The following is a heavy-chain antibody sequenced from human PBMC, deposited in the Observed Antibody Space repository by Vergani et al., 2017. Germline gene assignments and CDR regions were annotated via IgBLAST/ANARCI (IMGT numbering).Heavy chain of an antibody. Sequence: EVQLVESGGGLVQPGRSLRLSCAASGFTFDDYAMHWVRQAPGKGLEWVSGISWNSGSIGYADSVKGRFTISRDNAKNSLYLQMNSLRAEDTALYYCAKDIAPPGGAAAGIDDWGQGTLVTVSS. V-gene: IGHV3-9*01. D-gene: IGHD6-13*01. CDR2: ISWNSGSI. CDR3: AKDIAPPGGAAAGIDD. CDR1: GFTFDDYA. J-gene: IGHJ4*02.